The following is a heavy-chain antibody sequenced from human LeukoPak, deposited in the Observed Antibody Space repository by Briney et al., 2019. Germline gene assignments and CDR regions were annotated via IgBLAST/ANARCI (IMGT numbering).Heavy chain of an antibody. J-gene: IGHJ4*02. D-gene: IGHD2-15*01. CDR3: VRVQVVVPSAFDYCDY. V-gene: IGHV3-7*01. CDR1: GFTFNNYW. CDR2: INPHGNDK. Sequence: PGGSLRLSCAASGFTFNNYWMWWVRQASGKGLEWVANINPHGNDKYYPDPVKGRFTISRDNAKNLLFLHMNSLRAEDTAVYYCVRVQVVVPSAFDYCDYWGQGTLVTVSS.